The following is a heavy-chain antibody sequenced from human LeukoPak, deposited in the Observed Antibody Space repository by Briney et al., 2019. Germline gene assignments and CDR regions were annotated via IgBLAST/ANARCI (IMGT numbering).Heavy chain of an antibody. J-gene: IGHJ3*02. CDR2: INPNSGGT. V-gene: IGHV1-2*02. CDR1: GYTFTGYY. D-gene: IGHD6-13*01. Sequence: GASVKVSCKASGYTFTGYYMHWVRQAPGQGLEWMGWINPNSGGTNYAQKFRGRVTMTRDTSISTAYMELSRLRSDDTAVYYCATGVAAADDVFDIWGQGTMVTVSS. CDR3: ATGVAAADDVFDI.